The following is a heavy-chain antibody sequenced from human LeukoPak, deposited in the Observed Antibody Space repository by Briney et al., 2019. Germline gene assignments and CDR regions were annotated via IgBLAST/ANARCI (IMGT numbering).Heavy chain of an antibody. J-gene: IGHJ3*02. CDR2: INPNSGGT. V-gene: IGHV1-2*04. D-gene: IGHD1-26*01. CDR1: GYTFTGYY. Sequence: ASVKVSCKASGYTFTGYYMHWVRQAPGQGLEWMGWINPNSGGTNYAQKFQGWATMTRDTSISTAYVELSRLRSDDTAVYYCARTKDIVGASDGAFDIWGQGTMVTVSS. CDR3: ARTKDIVGASDGAFDI.